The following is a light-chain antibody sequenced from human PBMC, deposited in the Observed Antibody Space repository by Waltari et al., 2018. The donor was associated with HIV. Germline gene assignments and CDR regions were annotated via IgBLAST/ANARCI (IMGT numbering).Light chain of an antibody. CDR1: HSNIGANYD. CDR3: QSYDSSLSGSEV. V-gene: IGLV1-40*01. CDR2: GNT. J-gene: IGLJ2*01. Sequence: QSVLTQPPSVSGAPGQRVTISCTGNHSNIGANYDFHWYQQLPGTAPKLLIYGNTNRPSGVPDRFSGSKSGTSASLVITGLRAEDEADYYCQSYDSSLSGSEVFGGGTKLSVL.